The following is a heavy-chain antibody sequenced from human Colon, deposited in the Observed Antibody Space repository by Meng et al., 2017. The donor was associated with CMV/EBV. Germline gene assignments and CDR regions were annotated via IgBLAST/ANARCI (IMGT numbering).Heavy chain of an antibody. CDR3: ARPSDNGWYYFDS. J-gene: IGHJ4*02. Sequence: SETLSLTCTVSGDSISSGSHYWGWVRQPPGKRLERIGSTHSSGNTYRNPTLFSRVTMSVDTSKNQFSLKLSSVTAADTSVYYCARPSDNGWYYFDSWGQGTLVTVSS. CDR2: THSSGNT. V-gene: IGHV4-39*01. D-gene: IGHD6-19*01. CDR1: GDSISSGSHY.